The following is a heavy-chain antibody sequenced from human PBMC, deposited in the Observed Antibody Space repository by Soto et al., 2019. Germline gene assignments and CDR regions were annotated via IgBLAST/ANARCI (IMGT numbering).Heavy chain of an antibody. CDR3: AKKQYVVGVFDY. Sequence: PSGTLALTCTVSGGSISTGNWWSWVRQPPGKGLEWIGEIYHSGSTNYNPSLKSRVTISVDKSKNQFSLKLSSVTAADTAVYYCAKKQYVVGVFDYWGLGTLLTVSS. CDR2: IYHSGST. J-gene: IGHJ4*02. CDR1: GGSISTGNW. V-gene: IGHV4-4*02. D-gene: IGHD3-10*01.